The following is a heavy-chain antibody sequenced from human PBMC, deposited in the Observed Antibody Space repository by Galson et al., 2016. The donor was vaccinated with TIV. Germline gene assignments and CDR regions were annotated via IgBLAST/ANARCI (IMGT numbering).Heavy chain of an antibody. CDR2: IKQDGSES. V-gene: IGHV3-7*01. CDR1: GFTFSTYW. Sequence: SLRLSCAASGFTFSTYWMSWVRQAPGKGLEWVGNIKQDGSESYYVDSVRGRFTISRDTAKNSVYLQMNSLRAEDTAVYYCVRKDQVADFCSTTSCSHDYWGQGTLVTVSS. D-gene: IGHD2-2*01. CDR3: VRKDQVADFCSTTSCSHDY. J-gene: IGHJ4*02.